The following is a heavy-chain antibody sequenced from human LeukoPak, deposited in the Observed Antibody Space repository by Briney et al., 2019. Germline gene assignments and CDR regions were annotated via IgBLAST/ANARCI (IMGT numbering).Heavy chain of an antibody. Sequence: QPGGPLRLSCAASGFTFSSYSMSWVRQAPGKGLEWVANIKQDGSEKYYVDSVKGRFTVSRDNAKNSLYLQMNSLRAEDTAVYSCARDFYGDFDFWGQGTLVTVSS. CDR2: IKQDGSEK. CDR3: ARDFYGDFDF. CDR1: GFTFSSYS. J-gene: IGHJ4*02. D-gene: IGHD4-17*01. V-gene: IGHV3-7*04.